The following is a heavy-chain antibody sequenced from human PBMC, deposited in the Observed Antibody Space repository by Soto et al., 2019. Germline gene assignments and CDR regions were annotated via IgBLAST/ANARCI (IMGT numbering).Heavy chain of an antibody. V-gene: IGHV3-66*01. D-gene: IGHD2-15*01. CDR1: GFTVSSNY. CDR2: IYSGGST. J-gene: IGHJ3*02. CDR3: ARGALGYCSGGSCYSNAFDI. Sequence: GGSLRLSCAASGFTVSSNYMSWVHQAPGKGLEWVSVIYSGGSTYYADSVKGRFTISRDNSKNTLYLQMNSLRAEDTAVYYCARGALGYCSGGSCYSNAFDIWGQGTMVTVSS.